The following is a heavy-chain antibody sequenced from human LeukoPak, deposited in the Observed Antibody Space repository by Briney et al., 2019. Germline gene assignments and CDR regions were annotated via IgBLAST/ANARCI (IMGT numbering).Heavy chain of an antibody. D-gene: IGHD1-26*01. CDR2: ISGGGDNT. J-gene: IGHJ4*02. V-gene: IGHV3-23*01. Sequence: PGGSLRLSCAASGFNFRTYATSWARQAPGKGLEWVSAISGGGDNTYYADSVKGRFTISRNFSKNTVYLQMNSLRAEDTAIYYCAKDECGNYCSVHYWGQGTLVTVSS. CDR1: GFNFRTYA. CDR3: AKDECGNYCSVHY.